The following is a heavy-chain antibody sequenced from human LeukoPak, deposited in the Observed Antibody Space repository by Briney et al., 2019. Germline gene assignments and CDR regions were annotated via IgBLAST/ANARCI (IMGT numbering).Heavy chain of an antibody. V-gene: IGHV3-21*01. J-gene: IGHJ4*02. CDR3: ARVPLTTVTTDFDY. CDR1: GFTFSSYS. Sequence: GGSLRLSCAASGFTFSSYSMNWVRQAPGKGLEWVSSISSSSSSYIYYADSVKGRFTISRDNAKNSLYLQMNSLRAEDTAVYYCARVPLTTVTTDFDYWGQGTLVTVSS. CDR2: ISSSSSSYI. D-gene: IGHD4-17*01.